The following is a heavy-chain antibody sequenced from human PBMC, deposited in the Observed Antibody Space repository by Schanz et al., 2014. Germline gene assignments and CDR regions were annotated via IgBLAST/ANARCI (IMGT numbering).Heavy chain of an antibody. J-gene: IGHJ4*02. V-gene: IGHV3-23*01. CDR3: AKYRGYYRVSGSYRELEY. CDR1: GFAFSSYG. Sequence: EVQLLESGGGLVQPGGSLRLSCLASGFAFSSYGMNWLRQAPGKGLEWVSVIGVDGTTTYYADSVKGRFTISRDNSKNTLYLQMNSLRPEDTAVYYGAKYRGYYRVSGSYRELEYWGQGTLVTVSS. CDR2: IGVDGTTT. D-gene: IGHD3-10*01.